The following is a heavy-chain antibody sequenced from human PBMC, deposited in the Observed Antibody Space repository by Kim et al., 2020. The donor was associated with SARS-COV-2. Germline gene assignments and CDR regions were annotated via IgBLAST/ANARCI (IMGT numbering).Heavy chain of an antibody. V-gene: IGHV3-66*01. Sequence: GGSLRLSCAVSGFTFSSNYMTWVRQAPGKGLEWIAVIDSDGFARYAAAVEGGFTTFTRDTNNNTELLMNNRIAADATVYYCSRDLTSVDGVWG. CDR2: IDSDGFA. CDR3: SRDLTSVDGV. CDR1: GFTFSSNY. D-gene: IGHD3-10*01. J-gene: IGHJ3*01.